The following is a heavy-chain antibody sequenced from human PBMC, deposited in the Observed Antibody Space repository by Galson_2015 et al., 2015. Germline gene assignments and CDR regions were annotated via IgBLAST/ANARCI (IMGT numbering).Heavy chain of an antibody. D-gene: IGHD6-13*01. Sequence: QSGAEVKKPGESLKISCKASGYTFTGYYMHWVRQAPGQGLEWMGWINPNSGGTNYAQKFQGWVTMTRDTSISTAYMELSRLRSDDTAGYYCARGGSVAAAGTQAPDYWGQGALVTVSS. J-gene: IGHJ4*02. CDR3: ARGGSVAAAGTQAPDY. V-gene: IGHV1-2*04. CDR2: INPNSGGT. CDR1: GYTFTGYY.